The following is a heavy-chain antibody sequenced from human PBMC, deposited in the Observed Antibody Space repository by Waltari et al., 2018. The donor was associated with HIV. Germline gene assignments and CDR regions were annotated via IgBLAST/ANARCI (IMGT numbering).Heavy chain of an antibody. CDR2: IYEHGCIT. J-gene: IGHJ4*02. CDR3: ARDLSGYSDY. Sequence: EVQLVESGGGLVQPGGSLRLSCAASGFTFSAYWMHWVRQAPGKGLVWGSRIYEHGCITNYADSVERRFTISRDNAKNTLYLQMNSLGVEDTATYYCARDLSGYSDYWGQGTLVTVSS. V-gene: IGHV3-74*01. D-gene: IGHD3-3*01. CDR1: GFTFSAYW.